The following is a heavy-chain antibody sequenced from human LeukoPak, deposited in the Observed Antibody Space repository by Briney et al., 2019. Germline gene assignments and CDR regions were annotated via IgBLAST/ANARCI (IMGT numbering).Heavy chain of an antibody. CDR3: ARVEKDTAMVY. V-gene: IGHV4-39*07. J-gene: IGHJ4*02. Sequence: SETLSLTCTVSGGSISSSSYYWGWIRQPPGKGLEWIGSIYYSGSTYYNPSLKSRVTISVDTSKNQFSLKLSSVTAADTAVYCCARVEKDTAMVYWGQGTLVTVSS. CDR1: GGSISSSSYY. D-gene: IGHD5-18*01. CDR2: IYYSGST.